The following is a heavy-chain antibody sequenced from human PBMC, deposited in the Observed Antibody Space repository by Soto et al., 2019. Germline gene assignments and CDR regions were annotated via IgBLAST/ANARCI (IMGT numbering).Heavy chain of an antibody. V-gene: IGHV1-69*13. CDR3: ARSPQSNDSSGYYFEMIFDY. Sequence: ASVKVSCKASGGTFSSYAISWVRQAPGQGLEWMGGIIPIFGTANYAQKFQGRVTITADESTSTAYMELSSLRSEDTAVYYCARSPQSNDSSGYYFEMIFDYWGQGTLVTVS. CDR2: IIPIFGTA. J-gene: IGHJ4*02. CDR1: GGTFSSYA. D-gene: IGHD3-22*01.